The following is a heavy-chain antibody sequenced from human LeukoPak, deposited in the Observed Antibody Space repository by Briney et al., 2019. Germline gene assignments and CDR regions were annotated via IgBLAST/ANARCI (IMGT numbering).Heavy chain of an antibody. J-gene: IGHJ3*02. CDR2: INHSGST. CDR1: GGSFSNYY. CDR3: ARATPSFILWSAKDAFDI. V-gene: IGHV4-34*01. Sequence: SETLSHTCADYGGSFSNYYWSWIRQPPGKGLEWIGKINHSGSTNYNASLKSRVTISVDTSKNQFSLKLSSVTAADTAVYYCARATPSFILWSAKDAFDIWGQGTMVTVSS. D-gene: IGHD2-21*01.